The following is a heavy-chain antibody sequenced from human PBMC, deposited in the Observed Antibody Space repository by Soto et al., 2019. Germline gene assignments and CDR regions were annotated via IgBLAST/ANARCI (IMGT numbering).Heavy chain of an antibody. CDR3: ARQRALSETPCWVDP. V-gene: IGHV4-59*08. CDR2: IYHSGSS. J-gene: IGHJ5*02. CDR1: GGSISSYY. Sequence: PSETLSLTCTVSGGSISSYYWSWIRQPPGKGLEWIGYIYHSGSSNYNPSLKSRVTILLDTSKNQLSLKLSSVTAADTAVYYCARQRALSETPCWVDPWGEGSLVTVSS.